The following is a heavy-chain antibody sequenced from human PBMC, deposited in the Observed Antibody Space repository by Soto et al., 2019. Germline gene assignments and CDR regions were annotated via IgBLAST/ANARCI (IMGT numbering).Heavy chain of an antibody. J-gene: IGHJ4*02. Sequence: PGGSLRLSCAASGFTFSSYAMHWVRQAPGKGREGVAVISYDGSNKYYAGSVKGRFTISRDNSKNTLYLQMNSLRAEDTAVYYCARDRDWNYGFPPDYWGQGTLVTVSS. CDR1: GFTFSSYA. V-gene: IGHV3-30-3*01. CDR3: ARDRDWNYGFPPDY. D-gene: IGHD1-7*01. CDR2: ISYDGSNK.